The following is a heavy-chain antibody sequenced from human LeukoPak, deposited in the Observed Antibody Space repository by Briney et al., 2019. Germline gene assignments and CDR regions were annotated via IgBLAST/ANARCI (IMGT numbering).Heavy chain of an antibody. J-gene: IGHJ4*02. D-gene: IGHD6-13*01. CDR2: IYYSGST. CDR1: GRSISIYY. V-gene: IGHV4-59*01. CDR3: AMTGFDSSSWSPIDY. Sequence: SQTLSLTCALSGRSISIYYWSWIRQPPGKGLVCIGYIYYSGSTNYNPPLKSRVTISVDTSKNQFSLKLSSVTAADTAVYYCAMTGFDSSSWSPIDYWGQGTLVTVSS.